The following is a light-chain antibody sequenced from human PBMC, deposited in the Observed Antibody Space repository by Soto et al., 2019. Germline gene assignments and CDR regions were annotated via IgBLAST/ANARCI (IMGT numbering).Light chain of an antibody. CDR1: SSNIGSNN. V-gene: IGLV1-44*01. Sequence: QSVLTQTPSASGTPGQRANISCSGSSSNIGSNNVNWYQQLPGTAPKLLIYSNNQRPSGVPDRFSGSKSGTSASLAISGLQSEDEADYYCEAWDDSLNGVVFGGGTQLTVL. J-gene: IGLJ2*01. CDR3: EAWDDSLNGVV. CDR2: SNN.